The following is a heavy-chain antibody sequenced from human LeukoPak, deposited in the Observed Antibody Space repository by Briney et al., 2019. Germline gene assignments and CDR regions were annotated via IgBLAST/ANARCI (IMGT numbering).Heavy chain of an antibody. Sequence: SETLSLTCTVSGGSISSGGYYWSWIRQHPGKGLEWIGYIYYSGSTYYNPSLKSRVTISVDTSKNQFSLKLSSVTAADTAVYYCARDRGSSSSEDYWGQGTLVTVSS. CDR3: ARDRGSSSSEDY. CDR1: GGSISSGGYY. V-gene: IGHV4-31*03. J-gene: IGHJ4*02. CDR2: IYYSGST. D-gene: IGHD6-6*01.